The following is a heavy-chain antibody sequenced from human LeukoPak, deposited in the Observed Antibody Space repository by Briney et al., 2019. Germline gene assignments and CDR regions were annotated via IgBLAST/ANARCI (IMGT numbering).Heavy chain of an antibody. CDR2: IIPIFGTA. Sequence: GSSVKVSCKASGGTFSSYAISWVRQAPGQGLEWMGGIIPIFGTANYAQKFQGRVTITTDESTSTAYMELSSLRSEDTAVYYCARSEKYYCDSSGYYGYYFDYWGQGTLVTVSS. CDR1: GGTFSSYA. V-gene: IGHV1-69*05. CDR3: ARSEKYYCDSSGYYGYYFDY. J-gene: IGHJ4*02. D-gene: IGHD3-22*01.